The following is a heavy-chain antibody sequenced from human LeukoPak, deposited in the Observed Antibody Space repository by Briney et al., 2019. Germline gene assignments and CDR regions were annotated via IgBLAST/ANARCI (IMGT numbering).Heavy chain of an antibody. D-gene: IGHD2-2*01. Sequence: SETLSLTCTVSGGSISSGGYYWSWIRQHPGKGLEWIGYIYYSGSTYYNPSLKSRVTISVDTSKNQFSLKLSSVTAADTAVYYCAREAEYQLLAFDYWGQGTLSPSPQ. CDR3: AREAEYQLLAFDY. V-gene: IGHV4-31*03. CDR1: GGSISSGGYY. CDR2: IYYSGST. J-gene: IGHJ4*02.